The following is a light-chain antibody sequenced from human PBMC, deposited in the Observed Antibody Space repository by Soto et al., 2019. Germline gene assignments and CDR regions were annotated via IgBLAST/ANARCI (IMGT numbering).Light chain of an antibody. J-gene: IGKJ2*01. Sequence: DIVMTQSPASLVVSLGERATINCKSSQSLLYISNNKNYLAWYQQKPGQPPKLLIYWASTRESGVPDRFSGSGSGTDFTLTISSLQAEDAAVYSCHQYFTTPPLYTFGQGTKVEIK. CDR1: QSLLYISNNKNY. CDR2: WAS. CDR3: HQYFTTPPLYT. V-gene: IGKV4-1*01.